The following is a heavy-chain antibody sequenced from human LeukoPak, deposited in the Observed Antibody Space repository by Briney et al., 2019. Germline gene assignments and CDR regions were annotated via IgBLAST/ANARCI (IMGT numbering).Heavy chain of an antibody. J-gene: IGHJ4*02. CDR3: AKDKVVRGVKGYFDY. V-gene: IGHV4-59*01. CDR2: IYYSGST. CDR1: GGSISSYY. Sequence: SETLSLTCTVSGGSISSYYWSWIRQPPGKGLEWIGYIYYSGSTNYNPSLKSRVTISVDTSKNQFSLKLSSVTAADTAVYYCAKDKVVRGVKGYFDYWGQGTLVTVSS. D-gene: IGHD3-10*01.